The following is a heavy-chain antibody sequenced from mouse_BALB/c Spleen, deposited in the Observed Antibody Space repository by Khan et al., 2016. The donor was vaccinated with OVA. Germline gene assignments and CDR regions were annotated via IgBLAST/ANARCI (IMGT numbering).Heavy chain of an antibody. J-gene: IGHJ2*01. Sequence: EVELVESGGGLVQPGGSLKLSCAASGFTFSSYIMSWVRQTPEKRLEWVAYISNGGGSTYSLDTVKGRFTISRDNATNTLYLQMSSLKSEDTAMYYCARHGNYVSFDYWGQGTTLTVSS. D-gene: IGHD2-1*01. CDR3: ARHGNYVSFDY. V-gene: IGHV5-12-2*01. CDR1: GFTFSSYI. CDR2: ISNGGGST.